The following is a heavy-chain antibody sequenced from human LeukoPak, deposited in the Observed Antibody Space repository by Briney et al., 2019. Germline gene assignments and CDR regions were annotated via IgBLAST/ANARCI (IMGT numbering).Heavy chain of an antibody. CDR1: GYTFINYG. CDR3: ARGEITFGGVIVTRY. Sequence: ASVKVSCKASGYTFINYGISWVRQAPGQGLEWMGWISAYNGNTNYAQNLQGRVTVTTDTSTSTAYMELRSLRSDDTAVYYCARGEITFGGVIVTRYWGQGTLVTVSS. V-gene: IGHV1-18*01. D-gene: IGHD3-16*02. J-gene: IGHJ4*02. CDR2: ISAYNGNT.